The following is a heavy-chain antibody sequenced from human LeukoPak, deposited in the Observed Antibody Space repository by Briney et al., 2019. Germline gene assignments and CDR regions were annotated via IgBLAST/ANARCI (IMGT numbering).Heavy chain of an antibody. CDR2: INPNSGGT. J-gene: IGHJ5*02. CDR1: GYTFTGYY. CDR3: AREAGYSSSWYRFDP. D-gene: IGHD6-13*01. V-gene: IGHV1-2*04. Sequence: ASVKASCKASGYTFTGYYMHWVRQAPGQGLEWMGWINPNSGGTNYAQKFQGWVTMTRDTSISTAYMELSRLRSDDTAVYYCAREAGYSSSWYRFDPWGQGTLVTVSS.